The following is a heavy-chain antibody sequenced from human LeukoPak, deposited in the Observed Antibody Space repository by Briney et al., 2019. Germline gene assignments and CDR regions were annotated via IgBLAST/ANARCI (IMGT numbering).Heavy chain of an antibody. Sequence: GGSLRLSCAASGFTFSLYAMNWVRQAPGKGLEWVSYINSGGDDIHYAASVKGRFTISRDDARNTLYLQLSSLRSEDTAVYYCAVLSSGYYNRYFDYWGQGTLVTVSS. CDR1: GFTFSLYA. CDR2: INSGGDDI. V-gene: IGHV3-21*05. D-gene: IGHD3-22*01. CDR3: AVLSSGYYNRYFDY. J-gene: IGHJ4*02.